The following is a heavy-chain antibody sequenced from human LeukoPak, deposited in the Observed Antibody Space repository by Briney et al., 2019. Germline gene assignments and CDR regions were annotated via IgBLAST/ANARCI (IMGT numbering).Heavy chain of an antibody. CDR2: IYPGDSDT. CDR1: GYSFTSYW. J-gene: IGHJ1*01. Sequence: GESLKISCKGSGYSFTSYWIAWVRQMPGKGLEWIGIIYPGDSDTRYSPSFQGQVTISADKSISTAYLQWSSLKASDTAMYYCARPGSTSRRPLEYFQHWGQGTLVTVSS. CDR3: ARPGSTSRRPLEYFQH. D-gene: IGHD2-2*01. V-gene: IGHV5-51*01.